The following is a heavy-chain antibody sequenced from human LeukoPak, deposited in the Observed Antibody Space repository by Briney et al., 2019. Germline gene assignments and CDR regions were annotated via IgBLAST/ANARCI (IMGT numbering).Heavy chain of an antibody. J-gene: IGHJ6*03. D-gene: IGHD2-2*01. CDR2: IFYSGST. CDR1: GGSISSYY. V-gene: IGHV4-59*01. Sequence: SETLSLTCTVSGGSISSYYWSWIRQPPGKGLEWIGYIFYSGSTNYNPSLKSRVTISVDTSKNQFSLKLSSVTAADTAVYYCARGPLVAYYYYMDVWGKGTTVTVSS. CDR3: ARGPLVAYYYYMDV.